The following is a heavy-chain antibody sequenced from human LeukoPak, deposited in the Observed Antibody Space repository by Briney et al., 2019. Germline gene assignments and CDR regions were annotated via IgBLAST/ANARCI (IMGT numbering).Heavy chain of an antibody. D-gene: IGHD3-3*01. CDR1: GGSFSGYY. J-gene: IGHJ5*02. V-gene: IGHV4-34*01. CDR2: INHSGST. Sequence: SETLSLTCAVYGGSFSGYYWSWIRQPPGKGLEWIGEINHSGSTNYNPYLKSRVTISVDTSKNQFSLKLSSVPAADTAVYYCAREAYDCWSGSRVENWFDPWGQGTLVTVSS. CDR3: AREAYDCWSGSRVENWFDP.